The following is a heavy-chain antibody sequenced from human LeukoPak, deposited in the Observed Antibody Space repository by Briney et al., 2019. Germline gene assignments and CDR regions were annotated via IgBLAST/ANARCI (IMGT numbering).Heavy chain of an antibody. CDR3: LQYDSGNV. D-gene: IGHD3-10*01. CDR2: IKKDASEI. J-gene: IGHJ4*02. Sequence: PGGSLRLSCAAFGFSFNKNWMSWVRQAPGKGLAWVANIKKDASEIYYADPVKGRFIVSRDNAKNSLYLQMNSLRAEDTAVYYCLQYDSGNVWGQGTLVTVSP. V-gene: IGHV3-7*01. CDR1: GFSFNKNW.